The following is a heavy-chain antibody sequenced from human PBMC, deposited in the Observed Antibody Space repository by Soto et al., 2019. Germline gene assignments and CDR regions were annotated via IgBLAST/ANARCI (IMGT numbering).Heavy chain of an antibody. CDR3: AKSSVGYCTNGVCYTFDY. D-gene: IGHD2-8*01. CDR2: ISYDGSNK. V-gene: IGHV3-30*18. J-gene: IGHJ4*02. Sequence: GGSLRLSCAASGFTFSSYGMHWVRQAPGKGLEWVAVISYDGSNKYYADSVNGRFTISRDNSKNTLYMQMNSLRAEETAVYYCAKSSVGYCTNGVCYTFDYWGQGTLVTVSS. CDR1: GFTFSSYG.